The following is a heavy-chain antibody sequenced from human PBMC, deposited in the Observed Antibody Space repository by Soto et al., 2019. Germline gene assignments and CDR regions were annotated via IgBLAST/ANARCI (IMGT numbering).Heavy chain of an antibody. J-gene: IGHJ4*02. CDR2: ISNSETT. Sequence: SETLSLTCSVSGSSITSGDYHWTWIRQAPGKGLEWIGYISNSETTYYSPALKSRIIISSDISMKQFSLRLNSVTAADTAVYFCAGFGVGDRDDIWGQGTLVTVSS. CDR1: GSSITSGDYH. CDR3: AGFGVGDRDDI. D-gene: IGHD2-8*01. V-gene: IGHV4-30-4*01.